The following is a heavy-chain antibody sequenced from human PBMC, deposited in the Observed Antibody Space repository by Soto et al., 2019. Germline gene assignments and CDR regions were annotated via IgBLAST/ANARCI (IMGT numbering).Heavy chain of an antibody. V-gene: IGHV4-59*01. D-gene: IGHD3-22*01. CDR1: GVSISSSY. J-gene: IGHJ3*02. CDR3: ARGYYDSNGQSNTFDI. CDR2: VYYSGST. Sequence: TLSLTCTVSGVSISSSYWSWIRQSAGKGLEWIGYVYYSGSTNYNPSLRSRVTISVDTSKNQFYLELRSVIAADTAVYYCARGYYDSNGQSNTFDIWGQGTMVTVSS.